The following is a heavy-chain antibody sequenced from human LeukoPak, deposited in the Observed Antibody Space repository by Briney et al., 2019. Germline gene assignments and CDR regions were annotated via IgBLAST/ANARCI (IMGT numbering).Heavy chain of an antibody. CDR1: GFTFSSYA. V-gene: IGHV3-23*01. J-gene: IGHJ4*02. CDR2: ISDSGDYT. Sequence: PGGSLRPSCAGSGFTFSSYAMSWVRQAPGQGLEWVSVISDSGDYTSYADSVRGRFTISRDNSRNTLYLQMISLRPEDTAVYYCAKDTSIGKYCTNGVCSPFDYWGQGTLVNVSS. D-gene: IGHD2-8*01. CDR3: AKDTSIGKYCTNGVCSPFDY.